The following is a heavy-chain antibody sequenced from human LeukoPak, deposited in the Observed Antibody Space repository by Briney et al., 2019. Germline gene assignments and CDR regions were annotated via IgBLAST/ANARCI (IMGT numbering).Heavy chain of an antibody. J-gene: IGHJ4*02. D-gene: IGHD6-19*01. CDR1: GFTFSGYA. CDR2: ITGPGDGT. CDR3: ARRIYGWYQIDY. V-gene: IGHV3-23*01. Sequence: GGSLRLSCAASGFTFSGYAMSWVRQAPGKGLEWVSAITGPGDGTWHADSVRGRFTTSRDNSKNTLYLQMNSLRAQAPPVYFLARRIYGWYQIDYWGQGTLVTVSS.